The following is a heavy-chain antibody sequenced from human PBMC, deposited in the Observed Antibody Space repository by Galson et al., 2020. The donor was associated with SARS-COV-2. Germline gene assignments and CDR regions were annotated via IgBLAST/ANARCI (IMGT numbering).Heavy chain of an antibody. J-gene: IGHJ4*02. CDR3: VRDNGGLGDFDY. Sequence: ASVKVSCKASGYRFTSYGISWVRQAPGQGLEWMAWISGYNANRRYAQNVQGRVTMTTDTSTMTVYMELRSLTSDDTAVYYCVRDNGGLGDFDYWGQGTLVTVSS. V-gene: IGHV1-18*04. D-gene: IGHD2-8*01. CDR1: GYRFTSYG. CDR2: ISGYNANR.